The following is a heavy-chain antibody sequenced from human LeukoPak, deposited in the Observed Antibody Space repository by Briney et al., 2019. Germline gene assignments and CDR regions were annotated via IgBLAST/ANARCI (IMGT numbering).Heavy chain of an antibody. CDR1: EFTFSSYA. V-gene: IGHV3-23*01. J-gene: IGHJ4*02. Sequence: GSLRLSCTASEFTFSSYAMSWVRQAPGKGLDWVSGISGSGGSTYYADSVKGRFTISRDNSKNTLYLQMNSLRAEDTAVYYCAKSLSAAAGANVDYWGQGTLVTVSS. CDR3: AKSLSAAAGANVDY. CDR2: ISGSGGST. D-gene: IGHD6-13*01.